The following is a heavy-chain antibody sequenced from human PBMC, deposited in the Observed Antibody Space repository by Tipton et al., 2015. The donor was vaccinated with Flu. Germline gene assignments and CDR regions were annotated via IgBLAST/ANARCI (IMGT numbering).Heavy chain of an antibody. CDR2: IYHSGST. CDR1: GCSISSSNW. V-gene: IGHV4-4*02. J-gene: IGHJ4*02. Sequence: GSLRLSCAVSGCSISSSNWWSWVRQPPGKGLEWIGEIYHSGSTNYNPSLKSRVTISVDKSKNQFSLKLSSVTAADTAVYYCAGWLSSSWYSSYFDYWGQGTLVTVST. D-gene: IGHD6-13*01. CDR3: AGWLSSSWYSSYFDY.